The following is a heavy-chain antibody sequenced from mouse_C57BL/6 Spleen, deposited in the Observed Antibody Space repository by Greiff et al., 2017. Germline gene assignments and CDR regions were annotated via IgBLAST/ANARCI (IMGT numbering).Heavy chain of an antibody. J-gene: IGHJ1*03. Sequence: QVQLQQSGAELVKPGASVKISCKASGYAFSSYWMNWVKQRPGKGLEWIGQIYPGDGDTNYNGKFKGKGTLTADKSSSTAYMQLSSLTSEDSAVYFWARWGYYGSSYWYIDVWGTGTTVTVSS. CDR3: ARWGYYGSSYWYIDV. CDR1: GYAFSSYW. CDR2: IYPGDGDT. D-gene: IGHD1-1*01. V-gene: IGHV1-80*01.